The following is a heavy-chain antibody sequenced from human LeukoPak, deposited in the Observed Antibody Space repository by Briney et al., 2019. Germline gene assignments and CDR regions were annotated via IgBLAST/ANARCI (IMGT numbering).Heavy chain of an antibody. V-gene: IGHV4-34*01. Sequence: PSETLSLTCAVYGGSFSGYYWSWIRQPPGKGLEWIGEINHSGSTNYNPSLKSRVTISVDTSKNQFSLKLSSVTAADTAVYYCARLIGGYSYENYFDYWGQGTLVTVSS. D-gene: IGHD5-18*01. CDR2: INHSGST. J-gene: IGHJ4*02. CDR3: ARLIGGYSYENYFDY. CDR1: GGSFSGYY.